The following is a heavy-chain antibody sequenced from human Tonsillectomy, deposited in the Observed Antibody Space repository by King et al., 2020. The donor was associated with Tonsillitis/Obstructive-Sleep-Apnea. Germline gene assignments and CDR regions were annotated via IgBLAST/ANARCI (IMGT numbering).Heavy chain of an antibody. J-gene: IGHJ4*02. Sequence: QLVQSGAEVKKPGASVKVSCKASGYTFTSYAMHWVRQAPGQRLEWMGWINAGNGNTKYSQKFQGRVTITRDTSASTAYMELSSLRSEDTAVYYCARGGSITIFGVGQGDQDYWGQGTLVTVSS. CDR2: INAGNGNT. CDR3: ARGGSITIFGVGQGDQDY. D-gene: IGHD3-3*01. CDR1: GYTFTSYA. V-gene: IGHV1-3*01.